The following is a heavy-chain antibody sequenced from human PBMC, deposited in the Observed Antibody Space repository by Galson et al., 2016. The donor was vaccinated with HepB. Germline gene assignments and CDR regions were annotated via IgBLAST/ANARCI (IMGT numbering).Heavy chain of an antibody. Sequence: SLRLSCAASGFALSGSGLNWVRQAPGKGLQWISYISSRVSPIYYADSVKGRFTTSRDNAKNSVYLQMNNLRDEDTGGYYCARELWRRSFDRWGQGTMVTVSS. CDR3: ARELWRRSFDR. V-gene: IGHV3-48*02. CDR1: GFALSGSG. CDR2: ISSRVSPI. J-gene: IGHJ3*01.